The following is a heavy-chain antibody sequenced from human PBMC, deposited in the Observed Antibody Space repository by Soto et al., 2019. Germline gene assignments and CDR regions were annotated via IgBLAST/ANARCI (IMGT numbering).Heavy chain of an antibody. CDR3: ARVVVPAAIRGYYYYGMDV. CDR1: GGSISSGGYY. V-gene: IGHV4-31*02. D-gene: IGHD2-2*02. J-gene: IGHJ6*02. Sequence: PSETLSLTCTVSGGSISSGGYYWSWIRQHPGKGLEWIGYIYYSGSTYYNPSPKSRVTISVDTSKNQFSLKLSSVTAADTAVYYCARVVVPAAIRGYYYYGMDVWGQGTTVTVSS. CDR2: IYYSGST.